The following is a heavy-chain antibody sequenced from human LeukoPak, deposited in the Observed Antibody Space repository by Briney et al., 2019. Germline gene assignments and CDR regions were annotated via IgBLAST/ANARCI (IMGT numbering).Heavy chain of an antibody. D-gene: IGHD3-10*01. V-gene: IGHV4-31*03. J-gene: IGHJ3*02. CDR1: GGSISSGGYY. CDR3: ARDYNKAATGAFDI. CDR2: IYYSGST. Sequence: PSETLSLTCTVSGGSISSGGYYWSWIRQHPGKGLEWIGYIYYSGSTYYNPSLKSRVTISVDTSKNQVSLKLSSVTAADTAVYYCARDYNKAATGAFDIWGQGTMVTVSS.